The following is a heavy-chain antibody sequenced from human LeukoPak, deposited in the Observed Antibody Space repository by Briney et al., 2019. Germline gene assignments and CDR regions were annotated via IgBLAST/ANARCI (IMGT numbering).Heavy chain of an antibody. CDR1: GFTFSSYS. D-gene: IGHD1-26*01. Sequence: GGSLRLSCAASGFTFSSYSMNWVRQAPGKGLEWVSYISSSSSTIYYAGSVKGRFTISRDNAKNSLFLQMNSLRAEDTAVYYCARSRGTSGSYPFDYWGQGTLVTVSS. V-gene: IGHV3-48*01. J-gene: IGHJ4*02. CDR2: ISSSSSTI. CDR3: ARSRGTSGSYPFDY.